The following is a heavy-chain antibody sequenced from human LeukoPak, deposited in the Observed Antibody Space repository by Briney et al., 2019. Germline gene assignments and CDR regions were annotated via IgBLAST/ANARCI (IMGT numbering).Heavy chain of an antibody. CDR3: AREGGPYDILTGYRHWYFDL. D-gene: IGHD3-9*01. J-gene: IGHJ2*01. CDR1: GYTFTSYG. Sequence: GASVKVSCKASGYTFTSYGISWVRQAPGQGLEWMGWISAYNGNTNYAQKLQGRVTMTTDTSTSTAYMELSRLRSDDTAVYYCAREGGPYDILTGYRHWYFDLWGRGTLVTVSS. V-gene: IGHV1-18*01. CDR2: ISAYNGNT.